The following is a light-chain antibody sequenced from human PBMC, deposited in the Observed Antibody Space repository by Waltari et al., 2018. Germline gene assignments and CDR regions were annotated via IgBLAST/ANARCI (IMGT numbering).Light chain of an antibody. J-gene: IGLJ1*01. CDR2: EVS. CDR1: SSDVANYNY. Sequence: QSALTQPAPVSGSPGQSITIPCTGTSSDVANYNYVSWYQPHPGKAPKPMIYEVSNRPSGVSNRFSGSKSGNTASLTISGLQAEDEADYYCSSYTSSSTYVFGTGTKVTVL. CDR3: SSYTSSSTYV. V-gene: IGLV2-14*01.